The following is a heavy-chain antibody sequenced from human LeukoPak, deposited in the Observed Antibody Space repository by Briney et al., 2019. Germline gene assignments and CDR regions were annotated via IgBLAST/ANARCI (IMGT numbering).Heavy chain of an antibody. CDR1: GGSISSYY. V-gene: IGHV4-59*01. J-gene: IGHJ4*02. CDR2: IYYSGGT. D-gene: IGHD2-21*01. Sequence: SETLSLTCTVSGGSISSYYWSWLRQPPGKGLEWIGYIYYSGGTNYNPSLKSRVTISVDTSKNQFSLKLSSVTAADTAVYYCARGIGDLDYWGQGTLVTVSS. CDR3: ARGIGDLDY.